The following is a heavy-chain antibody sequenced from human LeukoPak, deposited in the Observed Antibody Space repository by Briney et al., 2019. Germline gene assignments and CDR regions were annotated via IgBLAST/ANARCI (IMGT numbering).Heavy chain of an antibody. CDR2: ISSSSSYI. J-gene: IGHJ4*02. V-gene: IGHV3-21*01. CDR3: ARERYYYDSSGFDY. Sequence: GGSLRLSCEASGFTFSSYAMSWVRQAPGKGLEWVSSISSSSSYIYYADSVKGRFTISRDNAKNSLYLQMNSLRAEDTAVYYCARERYYYDSSGFDYWGQGTLVTVSS. CDR1: GFTFSSYA. D-gene: IGHD3-22*01.